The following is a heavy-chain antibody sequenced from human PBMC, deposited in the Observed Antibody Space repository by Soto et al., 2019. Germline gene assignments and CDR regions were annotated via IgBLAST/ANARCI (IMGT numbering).Heavy chain of an antibody. Sequence: GGSLRLSCAASGFTFSNYAMSWVRQAPGKGLEWITSVRGGGDLTYYADSVKGRFTISRDNSQNTINPQMDGLRVEDSAVYYCARDLRGAFDYWGQGTVVTVSS. D-gene: IGHD1-26*01. CDR1: GFTFSNYA. J-gene: IGHJ4*02. CDR2: VRGGGDLT. V-gene: IGHV3-23*01. CDR3: ARDLRGAFDY.